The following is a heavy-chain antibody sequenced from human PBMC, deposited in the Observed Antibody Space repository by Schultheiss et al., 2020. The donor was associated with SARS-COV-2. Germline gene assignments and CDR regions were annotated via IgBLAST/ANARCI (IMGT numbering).Heavy chain of an antibody. Sequence: SETLSLTCTVSGGSVSSGSYYWSWIRQPPGKGLEWIGYIYYSGSTNYNPSLKSRVTISVDTSKNQFSLKLSSVTAADTAVYYCARLNEREYYFDYWGQGTLVTVSS. V-gene: IGHV4-61*01. D-gene: IGHD2-8*01. CDR1: GGSVSSGSYY. CDR3: ARLNEREYYFDY. CDR2: IYYSGST. J-gene: IGHJ4*02.